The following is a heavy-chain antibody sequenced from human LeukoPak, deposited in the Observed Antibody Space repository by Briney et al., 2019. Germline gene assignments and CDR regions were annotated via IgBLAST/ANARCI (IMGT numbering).Heavy chain of an antibody. J-gene: IGHJ1*01. CDR2: IYYSGST. CDR3: ARHPRRWGTMVRGNGEYFQH. V-gene: IGHV4-39*01. Sequence: PSETLSLTCTVSGGSISSSSYYWGWIRQPPGKGLEWIGGIYYSGSTYYNPSLKSRVTISVDTSKNQFSLKLSSVTAADTAVYYCARHPRRWGTMVRGNGEYFQHWGQGTLVTVSS. D-gene: IGHD3-10*01. CDR1: GGSISSSSYY.